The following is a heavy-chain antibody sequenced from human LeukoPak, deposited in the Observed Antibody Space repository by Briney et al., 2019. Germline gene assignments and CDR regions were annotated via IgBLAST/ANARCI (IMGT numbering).Heavy chain of an antibody. J-gene: IGHJ3*02. D-gene: IGHD1-26*01. V-gene: IGHV3-7*01. CDR2: IKQDGSEK. CDR3: ARTLGATHAHAFDI. CDR1: GFTFSSYW. Sequence: GSLRLSCAASGFTFSSYWMSWVRQAPGKGLEWVANIKQDGSEKYYVDSVKGRFTISRDNAKNSLYLQMNSLRAEDTAVYYCARTLGATHAHAFDIWGQGTMVTVSS.